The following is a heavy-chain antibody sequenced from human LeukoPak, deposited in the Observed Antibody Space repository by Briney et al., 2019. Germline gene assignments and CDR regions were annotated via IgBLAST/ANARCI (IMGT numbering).Heavy chain of an antibody. V-gene: IGHV3-30*18. CDR2: ISYDGSNK. Sequence: GGSLRLSCAASGFTFSSYGMHWVRQAPGKGLEWVAVISYDGSNKYYADSVKGRFTISRDNSKNTLYLQMNSLRAEDTAVYYCAKPGSGLAATLFDYWGQGTLVTVSS. D-gene: IGHD2-15*01. CDR3: AKPGSGLAATLFDY. J-gene: IGHJ4*02. CDR1: GFTFSSYG.